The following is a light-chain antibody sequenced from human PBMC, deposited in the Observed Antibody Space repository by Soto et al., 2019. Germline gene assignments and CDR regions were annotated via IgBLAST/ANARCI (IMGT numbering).Light chain of an antibody. CDR2: DVS. J-gene: IGLJ1*01. V-gene: IGLV2-14*03. CDR1: DSDVGGFNY. Sequence: QSALTQPASVSGAPGQSITISCTGTDSDVGGFNYVSWYQQYPGKAPKLMIYDVSDRPSGVSNRFSGSKSGNTASLTIFGLQAEDEADYYCSSYTAYTTYVFGTGTKSPS. CDR3: SSYTAYTTYV.